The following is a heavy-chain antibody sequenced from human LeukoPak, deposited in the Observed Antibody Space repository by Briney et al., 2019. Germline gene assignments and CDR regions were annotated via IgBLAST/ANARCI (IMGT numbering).Heavy chain of an antibody. CDR3: ARARRPAGYYFDY. CDR1: GYTFTGYY. Sequence: GASVKVSCKASGYTFTGYYMHWVRQAPGQGLGWMGRINPNSGGTNYAQKFQGRVTMTRDTSISTAYMELSRLRSDDTAVYYCARARRPAGYYFDYWGQGTLVTVSS. J-gene: IGHJ4*02. CDR2: INPNSGGT. V-gene: IGHV1-2*06.